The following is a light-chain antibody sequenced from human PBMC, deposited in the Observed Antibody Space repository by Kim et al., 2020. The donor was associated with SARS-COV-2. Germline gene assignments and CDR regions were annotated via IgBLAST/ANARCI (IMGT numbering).Light chain of an antibody. Sequence: ASVGDTVTLTCRARQDINHYLAWFQQKPGKAPKSLIYAVSNLQRGVPSKFSGSGSGTHFTLTISSLQPEDFATYYCQQYKSYPRTFGQGTKVDIK. J-gene: IGKJ1*01. V-gene: IGKV1-16*02. CDR3: QQYKSYPRT. CDR1: QDINHY. CDR2: AVS.